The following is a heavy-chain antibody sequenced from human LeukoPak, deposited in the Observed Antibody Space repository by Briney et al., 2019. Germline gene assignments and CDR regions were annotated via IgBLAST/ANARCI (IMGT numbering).Heavy chain of an antibody. Sequence: PSETLSLTCTVSGGSISSYYWSWIRQPPGKGLEWIGEINHSGSTNYNPSLKSRVTISVDTSKNQFSLKLSSVAAADTAVYYCARLGDGSGTTNPASAWGQGTLVTVSS. CDR2: INHSGST. J-gene: IGHJ5*02. V-gene: IGHV4-34*01. D-gene: IGHD3-10*01. CDR1: GGSISSYY. CDR3: ARLGDGSGTTNPASA.